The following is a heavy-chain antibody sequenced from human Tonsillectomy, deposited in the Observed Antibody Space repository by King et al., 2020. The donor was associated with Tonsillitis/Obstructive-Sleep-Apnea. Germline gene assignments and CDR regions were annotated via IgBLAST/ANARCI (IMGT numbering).Heavy chain of an antibody. J-gene: IGHJ5*02. Sequence: QLVQSGAEVKKPGESLKISCKGSGYSFASYWIGWVRQMPGKGLEWMGIIYPGDSDTRYSPSFQGQVTIPADKSISTAYLQWSSLKASDTAMYYGASLGRRVVAATNWFDPWGQGTLVTVSS. CDR2: IYPGDSDT. V-gene: IGHV5-51*01. D-gene: IGHD2-15*01. CDR3: ASLGRRVVAATNWFDP. CDR1: GYSFASYW.